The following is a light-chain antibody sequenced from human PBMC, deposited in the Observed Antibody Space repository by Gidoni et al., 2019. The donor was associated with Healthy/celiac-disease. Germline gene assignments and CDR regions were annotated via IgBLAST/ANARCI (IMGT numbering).Light chain of an antibody. CDR1: QSISSY. CDR3: QQSYSTPFT. J-gene: IGKJ3*01. V-gene: IGKV1-39*01. CDR2: AAS. Sequence: DIQLTQSPSSLSASVGDRVTITCRASQSISSYLNWYQQKPGKAPKLLIYAASSLQSGVPSRFSGSGSGTDFPLSISSLQPEDFATYYCQQSYSTPFTFGPXTKVDIK.